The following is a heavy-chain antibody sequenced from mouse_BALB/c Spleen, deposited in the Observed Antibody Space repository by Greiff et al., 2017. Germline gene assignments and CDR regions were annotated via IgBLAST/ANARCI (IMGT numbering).Heavy chain of an antibody. V-gene: IGHV1-20*02. Sequence: EVQLQQSGPELVKPGASVKISCKASGYSFTGYFMNWVMQSHGKSLEWIGRINPYNGDTFYNQKFKGKATLTVDKSSSTAHMELRSLASEDSAVYYCARYDGYYYWYFEVWGAGTTVTVSS. CDR1: GYSFTGYF. CDR3: ARYDGYYYWYFEV. J-gene: IGHJ1*01. CDR2: INPYNGDT. D-gene: IGHD2-3*01.